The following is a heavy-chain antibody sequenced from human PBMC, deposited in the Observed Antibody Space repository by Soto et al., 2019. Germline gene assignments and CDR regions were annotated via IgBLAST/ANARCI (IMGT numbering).Heavy chain of an antibody. CDR2: SGSSGAT. CDR1: GFTFSSHA. CDR3: AKKGSGGNWFDT. Sequence: GGSLRLSCAASGFTFSSHAMSWVRQSHGKGPEWVAASGSSGATYFADSVRGRFTISRDNSKSTLFLEMNSLSPEDTGVYFCAKKGSGGNWFDTWGHGTLVTVS. J-gene: IGHJ5*01. V-gene: IGHV3-23*01.